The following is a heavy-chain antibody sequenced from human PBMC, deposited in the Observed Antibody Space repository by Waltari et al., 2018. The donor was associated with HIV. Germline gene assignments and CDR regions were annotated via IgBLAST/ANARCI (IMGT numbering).Heavy chain of an antibody. Sequence: QVQLQESGPGLVKPSQTLSLTCTVSGGSISSGDYYWSWIRQPPGKGLEWIGDIYYRGSTYYNPSLKSRVTISVDTSKNQFSLKLSSVTAADTAVYYCARDCCDFWSGYSRHYYYGMDVWGQGTTVTVSS. CDR1: GGSISSGDYY. D-gene: IGHD3-3*01. V-gene: IGHV4-30-4*01. CDR3: ARDCCDFWSGYSRHYYYGMDV. J-gene: IGHJ6*02. CDR2: IYYRGST.